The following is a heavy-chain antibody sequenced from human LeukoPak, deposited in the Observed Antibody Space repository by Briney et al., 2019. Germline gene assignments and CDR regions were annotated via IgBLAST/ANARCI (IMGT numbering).Heavy chain of an antibody. Sequence: ASVKVSCKASGYTFTNYYMHWVRQAPGQGLEWMGIINPSAGSTSYAQKFQGRVTMTRDTSTSTVYMELSSLRSEDTAVYYCARIGYYYDSSGYYDFWGRGTLVTVSS. CDR3: ARIGYYYDSSGYYDF. CDR2: INPSAGST. V-gene: IGHV1-46*01. D-gene: IGHD3-22*01. J-gene: IGHJ4*02. CDR1: GYTFTNYY.